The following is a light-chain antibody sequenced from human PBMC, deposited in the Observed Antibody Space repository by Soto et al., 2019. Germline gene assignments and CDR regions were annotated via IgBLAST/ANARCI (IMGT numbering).Light chain of an antibody. CDR2: STN. CDR1: SGSVSTSYY. Sequence: VVTQEPSFSVSPGGTVTLTCGLSSGSVSTSYYPSWYQQTPGQAPRTLIYSTNTRSSGVPDRFSGSILGNKAALTITGAQADDESDYYCVLYMGRGISVFGGGTKLTVL. V-gene: IGLV8-61*01. J-gene: IGLJ2*01. CDR3: VLYMGRGISV.